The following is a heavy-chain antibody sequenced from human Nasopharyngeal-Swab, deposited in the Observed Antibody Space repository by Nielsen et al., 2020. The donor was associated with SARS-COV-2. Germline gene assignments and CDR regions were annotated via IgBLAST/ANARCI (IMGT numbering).Heavy chain of an antibody. Sequence: SETLSLTCTVSGGSISSSSYYWGWIRQPPGKGLEWIGSIYYSGSTYYNPSLKSRVTISVDTSKNQFSLKLSSVTAADTAVYYCAKQYYYDSSGYDPRSYYFDYWGQRTLVTVSS. V-gene: IGHV4-39*01. CDR1: GGSISSSSYY. J-gene: IGHJ4*02. CDR3: AKQYYYDSSGYDPRSYYFDY. CDR2: IYYSGST. D-gene: IGHD3-22*01.